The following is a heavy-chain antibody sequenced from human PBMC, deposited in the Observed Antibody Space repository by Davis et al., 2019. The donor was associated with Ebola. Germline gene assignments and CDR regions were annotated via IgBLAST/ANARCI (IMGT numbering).Heavy chain of an antibody. J-gene: IGHJ6*04. CDR1: GFTFSSYA. CDR3: ARDRITMVRGVYYYYYGMDV. CDR2: ISYDESNK. Sequence: GGSLRLSCAASGFTFSSYAMHWVRQAPGKGLEWVAVISYDESNKYYAASLKGRFTISRDNAKNSLYLQMNSLRAEDTAVYYCARDRITMVRGVYYYYYGMDVWGKGTTVTVSS. V-gene: IGHV3-30*04. D-gene: IGHD3-10*01.